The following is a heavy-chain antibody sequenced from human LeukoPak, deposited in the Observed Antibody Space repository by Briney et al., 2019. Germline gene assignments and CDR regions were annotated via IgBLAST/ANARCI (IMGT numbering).Heavy chain of an antibody. Sequence: GGSLRLSCAASGFTFSTSWMGWVGQVPGKGLEWVANTKQDGTESQYVDTVKGRFTISRDNTKNSLFLQMNSLTTEDTAVYYCARGHGSNWGQGVLVAVSS. CDR3: ARGHGSN. CDR2: TKQDGTES. CDR1: GFTFSTSW. V-gene: IGHV3-7*04. J-gene: IGHJ4*02.